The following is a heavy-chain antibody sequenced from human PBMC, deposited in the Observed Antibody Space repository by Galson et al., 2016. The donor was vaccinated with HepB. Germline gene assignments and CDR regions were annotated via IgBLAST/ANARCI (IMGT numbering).Heavy chain of an antibody. D-gene: IGHD6-19*01. Sequence: QSGAEVKKPGESLKISCEGSGYSFTSYWIGWVRQMPGKGLEWMGIIYPGDSEFRSSQSFQGQVTISADKSISTAYLQWSSLKASDTAVYYCARPSSAGWYYFDDWGQGTLVTVSS. CDR2: IYPGDSEF. V-gene: IGHV5-51*01. CDR3: ARPSSAGWYYFDD. J-gene: IGHJ4*02. CDR1: GYSFTSYW.